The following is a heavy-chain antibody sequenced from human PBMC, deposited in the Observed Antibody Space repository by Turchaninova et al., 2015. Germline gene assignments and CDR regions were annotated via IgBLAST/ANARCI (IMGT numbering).Heavy chain of an antibody. CDR1: GGSISNINYY. Sequence: QLQLQESGPGLVKPSETLSLTCTVSGGSISNINYYWCWIRQPPGKGLEWIGNINYGGPSYNNPTLKSRLTHSVDTSKGQFSLQLSSMTAADTAVYYCARAPCSGGSCSYWHFDLWGRGTLVTVSS. CDR3: ARAPCSGGSCSYWHFDL. V-gene: IGHV4-39*07. CDR2: INYGGPS. J-gene: IGHJ2*01. D-gene: IGHD2-15*01.